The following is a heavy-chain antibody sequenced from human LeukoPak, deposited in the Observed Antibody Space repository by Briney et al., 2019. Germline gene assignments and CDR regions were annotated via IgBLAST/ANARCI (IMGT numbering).Heavy chain of an antibody. CDR3: ARPGGGVVVAATLPYYFDY. CDR2: IKQDGSEK. CDR1: GFTISSYW. J-gene: IGHJ4*02. D-gene: IGHD2-15*01. Sequence: GGSLRLSCAASGFTISSYWMSWVRQAPGEGLEWVANIKQDGSEKYYVDSVKGRFTISRDNAKNSLYLQMNSLRAEDTAVYYCARPGGGVVVAATLPYYFDYWGQGTLVTVSS. V-gene: IGHV3-7*03.